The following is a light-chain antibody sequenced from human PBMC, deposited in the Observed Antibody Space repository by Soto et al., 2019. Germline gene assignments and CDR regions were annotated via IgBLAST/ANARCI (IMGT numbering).Light chain of an antibody. CDR1: SSNIGTNP. J-gene: IGLJ1*01. CDR3: AAWDDSLNGYV. V-gene: IGLV1-44*01. Sequence: QSVLTQPPSASGTPGHRVTISCSGSSSNIGTNPVSWYQQLPGTAPKLLIYSNNQRPSGVPDRFSGSKSGTSASLAISGLLSEDEADYFCAAWDDSLNGYVFGTGTKVTVL. CDR2: SNN.